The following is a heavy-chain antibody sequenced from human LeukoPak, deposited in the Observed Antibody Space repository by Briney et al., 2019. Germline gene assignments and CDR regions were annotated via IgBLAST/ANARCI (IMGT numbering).Heavy chain of an antibody. CDR1: GYTFTGYY. V-gene: IGHV1-2*02. CDR2: INPNSGGT. D-gene: IGHD3-3*01. Sequence: ASVKVSCKASGYTFTGYYMHWVRQAPGQGLEWMGWINPNSGGTNYAQKFQGRVTITRNTSISTAYMELSSLRSEDTAVYYCARGGYDFWSGSDAFDIWGQGTMVTVSS. CDR3: ARGGYDFWSGSDAFDI. J-gene: IGHJ3*02.